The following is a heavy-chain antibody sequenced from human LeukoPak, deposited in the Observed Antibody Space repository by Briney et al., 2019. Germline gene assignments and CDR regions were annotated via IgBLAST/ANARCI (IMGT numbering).Heavy chain of an antibody. D-gene: IGHD3-10*01. CDR1: GFTFSSYS. Sequence: GGSLRLSCAASGFTFSSYSMNWVRQAPGKGLEWASSISSSSSYIYYADSVKGRFTISRDNAKNSLYLQMNSLRAEDTAVYYCARKTMVRGPPDYWGQGTLVTVSS. J-gene: IGHJ4*02. CDR3: ARKTMVRGPPDY. CDR2: ISSSSSYI. V-gene: IGHV3-21*01.